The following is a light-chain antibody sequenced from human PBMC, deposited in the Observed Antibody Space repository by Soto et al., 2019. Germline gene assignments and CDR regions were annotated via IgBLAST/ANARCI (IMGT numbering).Light chain of an antibody. Sequence: DIVLTQSPGTLSLSPGERATLSCRASQSIASSYLAWYQQKPGQPPRLLLYCTFNRATGIPDRFSGSGSGTDFTLTISRLEPEDFAVYFCQQFSRPPLTFGGGTKVEI. V-gene: IGKV3-20*01. J-gene: IGKJ4*01. CDR2: CTF. CDR1: QSIASSY. CDR3: QQFSRPPLT.